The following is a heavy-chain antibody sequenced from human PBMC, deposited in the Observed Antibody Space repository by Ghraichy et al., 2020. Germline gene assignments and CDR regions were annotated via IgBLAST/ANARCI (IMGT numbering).Heavy chain of an antibody. V-gene: IGHV2-70*04. CDR2: IDWHDDK. D-gene: IGHD3-10*01. CDR3: ARYYYGSGSYLHH. CDR1: GFSLTTSGER. J-gene: IGHJ4*02. Sequence: SGPTLVKPTQTLTLTCTFSGFSLTTSGERMSWIRQPPGKALEWLARIDWHDDKYYSTSLKTRLTISKDTSKNQVVLTMTNMDPVDTATYYCARYYYGSGSYLHHWGQGSLVTVSS.